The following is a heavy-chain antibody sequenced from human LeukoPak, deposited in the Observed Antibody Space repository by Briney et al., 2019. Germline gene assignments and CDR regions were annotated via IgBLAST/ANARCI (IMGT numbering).Heavy chain of an antibody. V-gene: IGHV7-4-1*02. CDR1: GYTFTSYA. CDR2: INTNTGNP. Sequence: GSVKVSCKASGYTFTSYAMNWVRQAPGQGLEWMGWINTNTGNPTYAQGFTGRFVFSLDTSVSTAYLQISSLKAEDTAVYYCARDSLGGWPNWFDPWGQGTLVTVSS. CDR3: ARDSLGGWPNWFDP. D-gene: IGHD6-19*01. J-gene: IGHJ5*02.